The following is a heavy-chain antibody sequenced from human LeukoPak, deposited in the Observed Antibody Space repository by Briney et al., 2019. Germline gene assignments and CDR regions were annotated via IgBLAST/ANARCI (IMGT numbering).Heavy chain of an antibody. D-gene: IGHD1-7*01. CDR1: GFTFSNHW. V-gene: IGHV3-7*01. CDR2: ITPDGSGD. Sequence: GGSLRLSCVGSGFTFSNHWMSWVRQAPGKGLEWVASITPDGSGDYYMDSVKGRFTISRDNAENSMDLQMNSLGAEDTAVYYCARLMGTVTTYDYWGQGTLVTVSS. J-gene: IGHJ4*02. CDR3: ARLMGTVTTYDY.